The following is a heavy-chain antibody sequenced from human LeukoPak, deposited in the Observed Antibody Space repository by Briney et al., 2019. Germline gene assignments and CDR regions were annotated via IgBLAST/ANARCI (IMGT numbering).Heavy chain of an antibody. CDR1: GGSISSYY. CDR3: ARDGYYYDSSGYRYYYYYMDV. CDR2: IYTSGST. J-gene: IGHJ6*03. D-gene: IGHD3-22*01. V-gene: IGHV4-4*07. Sequence: SETLSLTCTVSGGSISSYYWSWIRQPAGKGLELIGRIYTSGSTNYNPSLKSRVTMSVDTSKNQFSLKLSSVTAADTAVYYCARDGYYYDSSGYRYYYYYMDVWGKGTTVTVSS.